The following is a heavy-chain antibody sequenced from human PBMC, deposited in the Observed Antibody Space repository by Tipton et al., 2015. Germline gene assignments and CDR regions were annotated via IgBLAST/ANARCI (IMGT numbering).Heavy chain of an antibody. V-gene: IGHV3-74*01. J-gene: IGHJ3*02. D-gene: IGHD3-16*01. CDR2: IRADGSST. CDR3: ARDRRGGGFDI. Sequence: SLRLSCAASGFTFSIHWMYWVRQAPGKGLVWVSRIRADGSSTSYAESVKGRFTISRDNAENSLYLQMNSLRDEDTAVYYCARDRRGGGFDIWGQGTMVTVSS. CDR1: GFTFSIHW.